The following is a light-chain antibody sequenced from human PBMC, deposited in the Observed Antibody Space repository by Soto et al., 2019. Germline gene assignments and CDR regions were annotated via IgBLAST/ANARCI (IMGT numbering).Light chain of an antibody. Sequence: QSVLTQPASVSGSPGQSITISCTGSSSDVGGYDYVSWYQQHPGKAPKLIIYEVTNRPSGVSNRFSGSRSGNTASLTISGLQPEDEGDYYCCSYRSRSALLFVFGGGTKLTVL. CDR3: CSYRSRSALLFV. CDR2: EVT. V-gene: IGLV2-14*01. CDR1: SSDVGGYDY. J-gene: IGLJ1*01.